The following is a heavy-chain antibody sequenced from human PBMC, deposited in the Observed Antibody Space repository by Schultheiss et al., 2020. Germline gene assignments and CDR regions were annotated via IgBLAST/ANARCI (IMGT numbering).Heavy chain of an antibody. CDR1: GFTFNGYS. V-gene: IGHV3-21*04. D-gene: IGHD2-2*01. CDR3: ARDSTSCLDV. CDR2: ISSSSSYI. J-gene: IGHJ6*02. Sequence: GESLKISCAASGFTFNGYSMNWVRQAPGKGLEWVSSISSSSSYIYYADSVKGRFTISRDNAKNSLFLQMNSLRAEDTAVYYCARDSTSCLDVWGQGTTVTVSS.